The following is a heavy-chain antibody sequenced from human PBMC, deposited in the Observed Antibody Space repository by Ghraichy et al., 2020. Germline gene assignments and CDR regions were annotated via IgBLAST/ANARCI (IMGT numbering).Heavy chain of an antibody. CDR1: GLSVSDHY. CDR2: LHSNGDT. J-gene: IGHJ4*02. D-gene: IGHD3-10*01. Sequence: GGSLRLSCAASGLSVSDHYMSWVRRAPGKGLEWVSFLHSNGDTFYAGSVKGLFIISRDDSMNTLYLQMISLRAEDTAVYYCARTVYAGSGNHYLDYWGQGTLVTVSS. V-gene: IGHV3-53*01. CDR3: ARTVYAGSGNHYLDY.